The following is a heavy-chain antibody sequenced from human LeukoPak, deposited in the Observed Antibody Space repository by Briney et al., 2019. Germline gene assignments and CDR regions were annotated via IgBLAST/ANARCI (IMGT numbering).Heavy chain of an antibody. CDR1: GFTFSLYW. CDR3: ARHFENYEAL. J-gene: IGHJ4*02. D-gene: IGHD3-22*01. Sequence: GGSLRLSCAASGFTFSLYWMHWVRQAPGQGLVWVSRINRDGSTINYADSVKGRFTISRDNAKNTLYLQMNSLRVEDTAVYCCARHFENYEALWGQGTPVTISS. V-gene: IGHV3-74*01. CDR2: INRDGSTI.